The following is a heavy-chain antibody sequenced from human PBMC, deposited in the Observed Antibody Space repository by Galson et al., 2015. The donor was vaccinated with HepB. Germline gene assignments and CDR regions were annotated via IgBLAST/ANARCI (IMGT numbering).Heavy chain of an antibody. CDR3: ARHRGDYGGNSDYYGMDV. CDR2: IYPGDSDT. V-gene: IGHV5-51*01. D-gene: IGHD4-23*01. Sequence: QSGAEVTKPGESLKISCKGSGSSFTSYWIGWVRQMPGKGLEWMGIIYPGDSDTRYSPSFQGQVTISADKSISTAYLQWSSLKASDTAMYYCARHRGDYGGNSDYYGMDVWGQGTTVTVSS. J-gene: IGHJ6*02. CDR1: GSSFTSYW.